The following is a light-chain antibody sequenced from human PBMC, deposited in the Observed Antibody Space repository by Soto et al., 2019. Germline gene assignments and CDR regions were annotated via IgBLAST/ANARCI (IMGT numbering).Light chain of an antibody. J-gene: IGLJ2*01. CDR1: SSDVGGYNY. CDR2: EVS. CDR3: SSYTSSSTPLV. Sequence: QSALTQPASVSGSPGQSITISCTGNSSDVGGYNYVSWYQQHPGKAPKLMIYEVSNRPSGVSNRFSGFKSGNTASLTISGLQAEDEADYYCSSYTSSSTPLVFGGGTKLTVL. V-gene: IGLV2-14*01.